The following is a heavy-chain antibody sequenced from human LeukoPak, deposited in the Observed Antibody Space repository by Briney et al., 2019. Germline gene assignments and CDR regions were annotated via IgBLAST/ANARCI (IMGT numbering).Heavy chain of an antibody. D-gene: IGHD5-18*01. J-gene: IGHJ4*02. CDR2: IIPIFGTA. Sequence: SVKVSCKASGGTFSSYAISWVRQAPGQGLEWMGGIIPIFGTANYAQKFQGRVTMTRDMSTSTVYMELSSLRSEDTAVYYCARGGYSYGSYYFDYWGQGTLVTVSS. CDR3: ARGGYSYGSYYFDY. V-gene: IGHV1-69*05. CDR1: GGTFSSYA.